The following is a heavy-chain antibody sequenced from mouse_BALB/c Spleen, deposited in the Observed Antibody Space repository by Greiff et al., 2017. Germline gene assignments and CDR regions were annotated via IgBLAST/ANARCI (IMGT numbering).Heavy chain of an antibody. J-gene: IGHJ2*01. CDR2: IYPGDGDT. CDR3: ARNHDYDPYYFDY. V-gene: IGHV1-87*01. D-gene: IGHD2-4*01. CDR1: GYTFTSYW. Sequence: QVQLQQSGAELVRPGASVKLSCKASGYTFTSYWMQWVKQRPGQGLEWIGDIYPGDGDTRYTQKFKGKATLTADKATSTSYMQLSSLASEDAAVYYCARNHDYDPYYFDYWGQGTTLTVSA.